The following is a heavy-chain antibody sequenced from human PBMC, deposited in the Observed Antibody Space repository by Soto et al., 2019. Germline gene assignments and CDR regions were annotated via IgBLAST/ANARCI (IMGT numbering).Heavy chain of an antibody. D-gene: IGHD3-10*01. CDR3: ARDQFRPIVFLPSYYYYGMDV. V-gene: IGHV1-3*01. CDR2: INAGNGNT. Sequence: ASVKVSCKASGYTFTSYAMHWVRQAPGQRLEWMGWINAGNGNTKYSQKFQGRVTITRDTSASTAYMELSSLRSEDTAVYYCARDQFRPIVFLPSYYYYGMDVWGQGTTVTVSS. J-gene: IGHJ6*02. CDR1: GYTFTSYA.